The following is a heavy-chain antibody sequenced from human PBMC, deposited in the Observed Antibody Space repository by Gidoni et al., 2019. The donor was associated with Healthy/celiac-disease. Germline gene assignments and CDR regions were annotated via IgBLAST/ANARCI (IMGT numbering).Heavy chain of an antibody. Sequence: VQLVESGGGVVQPGRSLRLSCPASGCTFSSYGMHWVRQAPGKGLEWVAVIGYDGSNKYYADSVKGRFTISRDNSKNTLYLQKNSLRAEDTAVYYCARDRDQQLLDYWGQGTLVTVSA. J-gene: IGHJ4*02. D-gene: IGHD6-13*01. CDR3: ARDRDQQLLDY. CDR1: GCTFSSYG. CDR2: IGYDGSNK. V-gene: IGHV3-33*01.